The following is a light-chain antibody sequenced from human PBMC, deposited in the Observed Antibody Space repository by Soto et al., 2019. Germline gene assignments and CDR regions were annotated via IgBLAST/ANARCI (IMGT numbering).Light chain of an antibody. CDR1: QSVSSY. J-gene: IGKJ4*01. CDR3: RQRSSWPALT. Sequence: EIVLTQSPATLSLSPGERATLSCRASQSVSSYLAWYQQKPGQAPRLLIYEASNRATGIPARFSGSGSGTYFTLTISSLEPEDVAVYYCRQRSSWPALTFGGGTKVEIK. V-gene: IGKV3-11*01. CDR2: EAS.